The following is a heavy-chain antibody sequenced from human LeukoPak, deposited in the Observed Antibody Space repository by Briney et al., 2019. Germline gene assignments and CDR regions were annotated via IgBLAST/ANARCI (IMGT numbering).Heavy chain of an antibody. CDR2: IKQDGSEK. J-gene: IGHJ3*01. Sequence: GGSLRLSCAASGFTFSSYWMSWVRQAPGKGLEWVANIKQDGSEKYYVDSVKGRFTISRDNAKNSLYLQMDSLTAEDTATYYCARDLKWERGRDAFDVWGRGTMVTVS. CDR3: ARDLKWERGRDAFDV. D-gene: IGHD1-26*01. V-gene: IGHV3-7*01. CDR1: GFTFSSYW.